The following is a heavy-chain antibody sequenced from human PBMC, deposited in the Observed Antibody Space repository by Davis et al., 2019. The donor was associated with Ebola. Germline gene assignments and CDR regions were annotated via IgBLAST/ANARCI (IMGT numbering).Heavy chain of an antibody. CDR2: IYYSGST. Sequence: PSETLSLTCTVSGGSISSYYWSWIRQPPGKGLEWIGYIYYSGSTNYNPSLKSRVTMSVDTSKNQFSLKLSSVTAADTAVYYCARVTVTPPEYYYGMDVWGQGTTVTVSS. J-gene: IGHJ6*02. D-gene: IGHD4-17*01. V-gene: IGHV4-59*12. CDR3: ARVTVTPPEYYYGMDV. CDR1: GGSISSYY.